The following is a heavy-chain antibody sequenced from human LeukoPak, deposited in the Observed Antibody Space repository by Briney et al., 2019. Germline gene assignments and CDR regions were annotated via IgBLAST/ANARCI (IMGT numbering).Heavy chain of an antibody. J-gene: IGHJ4*02. V-gene: IGHV3-21*01. CDR3: ARVAATFGVVITRIDY. D-gene: IGHD3-3*01. CDR2: ISSSSSYI. Sequence: GGSLRLSCAASGFTFSSYSMNWVRQAPGKGLEGVSSISSSSSYIYYADSVKGRFTISRDNAKNSLYLQMNSLRAEDTAVYYCARVAATFGVVITRIDYWGQGTLVTVSS. CDR1: GFTFSSYS.